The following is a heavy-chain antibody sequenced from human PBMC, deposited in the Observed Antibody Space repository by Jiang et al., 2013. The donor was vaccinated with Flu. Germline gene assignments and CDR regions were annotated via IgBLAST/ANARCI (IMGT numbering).Heavy chain of an antibody. V-gene: IGHV4-39*07. J-gene: IGHJ4*02. Sequence: GPGLVKPSETLSLTCSVSADSLNSGSYFWGWIRQTPGKGLEWIGSIYSSENTYYNPSLKSRVTISLDTSKNQFSLSLSSVTAADTAVYHCARHACGSTSCPFDYWGQGILVTVSS. CDR3: ARHACGSTSCPFDY. CDR2: IYSSENT. D-gene: IGHD2-2*01. CDR1: ADSLNSGSYF.